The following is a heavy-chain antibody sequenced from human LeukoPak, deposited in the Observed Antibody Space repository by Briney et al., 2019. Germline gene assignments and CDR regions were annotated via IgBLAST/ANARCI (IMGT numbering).Heavy chain of an antibody. V-gene: IGHV1-18*01. CDR2: ISAYNGNT. J-gene: IGHJ6*03. CDR3: ARVTDYYYYMDV. D-gene: IGHD1-20*01. CDR1: GGTFSSYA. Sequence: ASVKVSCKASGGTFSSYAISWVRQAPGQGLEWMGWISAYNGNTNYAQKLQGRVTMTTDTSTSTAYMELRSLRSDDTAVYYCARVTDYYYYMDVWGKGTTVTVSS.